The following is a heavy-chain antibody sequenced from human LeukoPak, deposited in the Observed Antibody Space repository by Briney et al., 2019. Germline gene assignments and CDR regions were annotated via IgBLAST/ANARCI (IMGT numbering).Heavy chain of an antibody. CDR1: GFIVSSYY. D-gene: IGHD3-10*01. J-gene: IGHJ4*02. Sequence: PGGSLRLSCAASGFIVSSYYMSWVRQAPGKGLEWVSVIYSGGSTYYADSVKGRFTISRDNSKNTLYLQMNSLRAEDTAVYYCARDRTKGSGSYDYWGQGTPVTVSS. CDR3: ARDRTKGSGSYDY. V-gene: IGHV3-53*05. CDR2: IYSGGST.